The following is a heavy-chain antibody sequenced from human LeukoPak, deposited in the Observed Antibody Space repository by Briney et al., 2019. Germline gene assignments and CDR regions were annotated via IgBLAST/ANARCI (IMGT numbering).Heavy chain of an antibody. J-gene: IGHJ4*02. CDR3: ARDLGSGSYYDY. CDR1: GFTFSSYA. Sequence: GGSLRLSCAASGFTFSSYAMSWVRQVPGKGLEWVSAVSGSGGSTFYADSVKGRFTISRDNSKNTLYLQMNSLRAEDTAVYYCARDLGSGSYYDYWGQGTLVTVSS. D-gene: IGHD3-10*01. CDR2: VSGSGGST. V-gene: IGHV3-23*01.